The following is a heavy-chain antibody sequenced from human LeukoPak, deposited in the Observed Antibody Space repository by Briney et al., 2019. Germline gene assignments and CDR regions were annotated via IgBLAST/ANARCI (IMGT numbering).Heavy chain of an antibody. CDR3: AREMATTISRAFDI. D-gene: IGHD5-12*01. J-gene: IGHJ3*02. Sequence: PSETLSLTCTVSGGSISSYYWSWIRQPPGKGLEWIGYIYYSGSTNYNPSLKSRVTISVDTSKNQFSLKLSSVTAADTAVYYCAREMATTISRAFDIWGQGTMVTVSS. CDR2: IYYSGST. V-gene: IGHV4-59*01. CDR1: GGSISSYY.